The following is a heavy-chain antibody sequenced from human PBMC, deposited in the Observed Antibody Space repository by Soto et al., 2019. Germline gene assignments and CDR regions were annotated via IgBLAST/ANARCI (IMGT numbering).Heavy chain of an antibody. CDR1: ADSISTRSYY. Sequence: QLQLQESGPGLVKPSETLSLTCIVSADSISTRSYYWGWIRQPPGKGLEWMGSIFYNGSTYYKPSLKSRVTISVDTSKNQFPLRLDSVTAADTAVYYCARTKGNYDFWAFDYWGRGTLVTVSS. J-gene: IGHJ4*02. V-gene: IGHV4-39*01. CDR3: ARTKGNYDFWAFDY. CDR2: IFYNGST. D-gene: IGHD3-3*01.